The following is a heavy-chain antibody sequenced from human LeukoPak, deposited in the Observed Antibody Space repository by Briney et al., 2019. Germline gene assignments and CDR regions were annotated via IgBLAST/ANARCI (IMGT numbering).Heavy chain of an antibody. Sequence: SVKVSCKASGGTFSSYAISWVRQAPGQGLEWMGRIIPILGIANYAQKFQGRVTITADKSTSTAYMELSSLRSEDTAVYYCARDLEMATIPTDKIDYWGQGTLVTVSS. CDR2: IIPILGIA. V-gene: IGHV1-69*04. D-gene: IGHD5-24*01. CDR1: GGTFSSYA. CDR3: ARDLEMATIPTDKIDY. J-gene: IGHJ4*02.